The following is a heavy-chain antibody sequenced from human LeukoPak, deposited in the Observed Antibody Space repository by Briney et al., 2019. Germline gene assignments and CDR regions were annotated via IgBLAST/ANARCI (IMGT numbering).Heavy chain of an antibody. J-gene: IGHJ4*02. V-gene: IGHV1-18*01. D-gene: IGHD3-10*01. Sequence: ASVKVSCKGSGYTVTSYGISWVRQAPGQGLGWRGGISAYNGNTNYAQKLQGRVTMTTDTATSTAYMELRSLRSDDTAVYYCARGYYYGSGSYYEDYWGQGTLVTVSS. CDR3: ARGYYYGSGSYYEDY. CDR1: GYTVTSYG. CDR2: ISAYNGNT.